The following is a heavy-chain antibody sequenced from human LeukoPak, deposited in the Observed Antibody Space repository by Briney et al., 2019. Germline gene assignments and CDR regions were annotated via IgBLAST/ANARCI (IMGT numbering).Heavy chain of an antibody. CDR2: ISAYNGNT. J-gene: IGHJ4*02. D-gene: IGHD3-22*01. V-gene: IGHV1-18*01. CDR1: GYTFTNYG. CDR3: ARGQNYYDSRGYYDFDY. Sequence: GASVKVSCKASGYTFTNYGISWVRQAPGQGLEWMGWISAYNGNTNYAQKLQGRVTMTTDTSTSTAYMELRSLRSDDTAVYYCARGQNYYDSRGYYDFDYWGQGTLVTVSS.